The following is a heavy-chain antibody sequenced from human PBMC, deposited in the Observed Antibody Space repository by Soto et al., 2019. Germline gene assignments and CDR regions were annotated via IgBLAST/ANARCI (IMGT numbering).Heavy chain of an antibody. J-gene: IGHJ4*02. V-gene: IGHV1-18*01. D-gene: IGHD3-10*01. CDR3: LRQASMVRGFNPPDF. CDR1: GYSFTSCG. CDR2: ISTENGNR. Sequence: QVQLVQSGTEVKKPGASVKVSCKTSGYSFTSCGISWVRRAPGQGPEWMGWISTENGNRNYAQKFQGRVTMTATISTSTAYMELRSLTSDDTAVYSCLRQASMVRGFNPPDFWGQGTLVTVSS.